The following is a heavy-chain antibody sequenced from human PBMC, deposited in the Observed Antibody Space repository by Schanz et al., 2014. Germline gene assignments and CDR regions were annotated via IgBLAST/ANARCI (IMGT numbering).Heavy chain of an antibody. D-gene: IGHD3-3*01. CDR1: GFTFRSYA. J-gene: IGHJ6*02. V-gene: IGHV3-23*04. CDR3: ARYGFRKFGVVYGLAV. CDR2: ISGSGGSA. Sequence: EVQLVESGGGLVKPGGSLRLSCAASGFTFRSYAMSWVRQAPGKGLEWVSGISGSGGSANYADSVKGRFTISRDNAKNSVYLQMNSLRVEDTAVYYCARYGFRKFGVVYGLAVWGQGTTVTVS.